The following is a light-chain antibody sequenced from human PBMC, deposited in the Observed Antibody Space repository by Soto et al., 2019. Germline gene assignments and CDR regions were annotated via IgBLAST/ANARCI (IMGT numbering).Light chain of an antibody. Sequence: DIQMTQSPSSLSASIGDRVTITCRSIQTISKSLNWYQQKAETAPKLLIFGVSSLQSGVPSRFSASGSGTEFTLTINSLQPEDFATYHCQQSYSIPWTFGQGTKVDIK. V-gene: IGKV1-39*01. CDR2: GVS. CDR1: QTISKS. J-gene: IGKJ1*01. CDR3: QQSYSIPWT.